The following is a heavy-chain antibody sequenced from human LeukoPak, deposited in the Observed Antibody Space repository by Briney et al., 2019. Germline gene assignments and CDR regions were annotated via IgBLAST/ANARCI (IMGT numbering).Heavy chain of an antibody. CDR2: IIPIFGTA. J-gene: IGHJ4*02. D-gene: IGHD6-13*01. V-gene: IGHV1-69*01. Sequence: SSVKVSCKASGGTFSSYAISWVRQAPGQGLERMGGIIPIFGTANYAQKFQGRVTITADESTSTAYMELSSLRSEDTAVYYCARGIEQQLETLYYWGQGTLVTVSS. CDR1: GGTFSSYA. CDR3: ARGIEQQLETLYY.